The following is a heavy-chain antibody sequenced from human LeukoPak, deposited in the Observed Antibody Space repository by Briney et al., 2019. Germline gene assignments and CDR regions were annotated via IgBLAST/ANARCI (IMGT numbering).Heavy chain of an antibody. D-gene: IGHD6-19*01. CDR2: IYPGYSDT. Sequence: GESLKISCKGSGYSSSTYWIGWVRQMPGKGLEYMGIIYPGYSDTRYSPSFQGQVTISADKSISAAYLQWSSLKASDTAIYYCATWGSSAWFDYWGQGTLVTVSS. CDR3: ATWGSSAWFDY. V-gene: IGHV5-51*01. CDR1: GYSSSTYW. J-gene: IGHJ4*02.